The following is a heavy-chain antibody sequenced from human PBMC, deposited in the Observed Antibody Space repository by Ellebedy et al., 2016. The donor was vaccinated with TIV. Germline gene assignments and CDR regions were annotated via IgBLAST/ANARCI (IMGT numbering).Heavy chain of an antibody. Sequence: ASVKVSCXASGYTFTGYYMHWVRQAPGQGLEWMGWINPNSGGTNYAQKFQGWVTMTRDTSISTAYMELSRLRSDDTAVYYCARPLTPGIAVAGLDYWGQGTLVIVSS. D-gene: IGHD6-19*01. CDR2: INPNSGGT. CDR1: GYTFTGYY. J-gene: IGHJ4*02. CDR3: ARPLTPGIAVAGLDY. V-gene: IGHV1-2*04.